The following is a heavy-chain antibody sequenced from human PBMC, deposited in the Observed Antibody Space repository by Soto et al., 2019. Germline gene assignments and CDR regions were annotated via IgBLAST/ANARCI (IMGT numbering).Heavy chain of an antibody. CDR2: IWHDGKKK. V-gene: IGHV3-33*02. J-gene: IGHJ4*02. CDR3: ARDPGQGEAMDH. Sequence: AGGSLRLSCAASGFRFSSFGMHWVRQAPGKGLEWVAVIWHDGKKKYYADSAKGRFTISRDNSKNTLFLQMNSVRAEDTAVYYCARDPGQGEAMDHWGQGTLVTVSS. CDR1: GFRFSSFG.